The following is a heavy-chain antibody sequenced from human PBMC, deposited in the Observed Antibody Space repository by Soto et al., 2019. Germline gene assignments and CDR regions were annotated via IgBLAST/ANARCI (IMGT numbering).Heavy chain of an antibody. CDR3: ARIYDFWSGYYWFDP. CDR2: IYYSGIT. V-gene: IGHV4-59*12. CDR1: GGSISTYF. D-gene: IGHD3-3*01. J-gene: IGHJ5*02. Sequence: SETLSLTCTVSGGSISTYFWTWIRQPPGKGLEWIGYIYYSGITDSNPSLKSRLTISVDTSKNQFSLNLRSVTAADTAVYYCARIYDFWSGYYWFDPWGRGTLVTVSS.